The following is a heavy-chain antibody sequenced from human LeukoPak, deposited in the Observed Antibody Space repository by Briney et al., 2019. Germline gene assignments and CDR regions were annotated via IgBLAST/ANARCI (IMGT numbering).Heavy chain of an antibody. CDR1: GFTVSSNY. Sequence: SGGSLRLSCAASGFTVSSNYMSWVRQAPAKGLEWVSVIYSGGSTYYADSVKGRFTISRDNSKNTLYLQMNSLRAEDAAVYYCARDRSGWYGDYWGQGTLVTVSS. J-gene: IGHJ4*02. V-gene: IGHV3-53*01. CDR2: IYSGGST. D-gene: IGHD6-19*01. CDR3: ARDRSGWYGDY.